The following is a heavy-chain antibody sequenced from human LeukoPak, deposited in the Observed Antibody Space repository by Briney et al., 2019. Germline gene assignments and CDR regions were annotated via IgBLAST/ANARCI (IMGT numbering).Heavy chain of an antibody. CDR2: IKQDGSEK. Sequence: GGSLRLSCAASGFTFSSYWMTWVRQAPGEGLEWVANIKQDGSEKHYVDSVKGRFTISRDNAKNSLYLQMNSLRAEDTAVYYCARGPTYYDFWSGYSVFDYWGQGTLVTVSS. D-gene: IGHD3-3*01. CDR1: GFTFSSYW. J-gene: IGHJ4*02. V-gene: IGHV3-7*01. CDR3: ARGPTYYDFWSGYSVFDY.